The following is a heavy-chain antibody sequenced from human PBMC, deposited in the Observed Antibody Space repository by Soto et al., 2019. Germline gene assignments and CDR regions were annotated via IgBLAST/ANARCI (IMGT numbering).Heavy chain of an antibody. V-gene: IGHV1-18*01. D-gene: IGHD4-17*01. CDR2: ISAYNGNT. J-gene: IGHJ6*02. CDR3: ARDRTVTGSGYYYYGMDV. Sequence: QVQLVQSGAEVKKPGASVKVSCKASGYTFTSYGISWVRQAPGQGLEWMGWISAYNGNTNYAQKLQGRVTMTTDTATSTAYMELRSLRSDDTAVYCCARDRTVTGSGYYYYGMDVWGQGTTVTVSS. CDR1: GYTFTSYG.